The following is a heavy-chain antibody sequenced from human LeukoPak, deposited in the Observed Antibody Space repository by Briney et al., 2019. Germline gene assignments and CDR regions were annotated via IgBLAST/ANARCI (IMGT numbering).Heavy chain of an antibody. CDR2: IYHSGST. Sequence: TLSLTCAVSGGSISSGGYSWSWIRQPPGKGQEWIGYIYHSGSTYYNPSLKSRVTISVDRSKNQFSLKLSSVTAADTAVYYCAAALRDYYDSSGAWGQGTLVTVSS. CDR3: AAALRDYYDSSGA. V-gene: IGHV4-30-2*01. D-gene: IGHD3-22*01. CDR1: GGSISSGGYS. J-gene: IGHJ5*02.